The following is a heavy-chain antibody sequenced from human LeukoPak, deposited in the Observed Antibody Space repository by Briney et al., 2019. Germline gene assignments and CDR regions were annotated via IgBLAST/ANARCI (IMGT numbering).Heavy chain of an antibody. CDR1: GYTFTNYA. CDR2: INAANGYA. CDR3: AIRDGHTDH. Sequence: ASVKVSCKASGYTFTNYAMHWVRQAPGQRPEWLAWINAANGYARYSQDLQGRVIITRDTSASTAYMEVNNLRSGDTAMYYCAIRDGHTDHWGQGTLVTVSS. V-gene: IGHV1-3*01. J-gene: IGHJ4*02. D-gene: IGHD5-24*01.